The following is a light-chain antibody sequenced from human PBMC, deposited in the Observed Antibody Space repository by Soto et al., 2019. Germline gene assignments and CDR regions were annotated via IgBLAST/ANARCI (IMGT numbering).Light chain of an antibody. V-gene: IGLV4-69*01. Sequence: QSVLTQSPSASASLGASIKLTCTLSSGHSRYAIAWHQQQPEKGPRYLMKLNSDGSHSKGDGIPDRFSGSSSGAERYLTISSLQSEDEADYYCQTWGTGTVVFGGGTQLTVL. J-gene: IGLJ2*01. CDR1: SGHSRYA. CDR2: LNSDGSH. CDR3: QTWGTGTVV.